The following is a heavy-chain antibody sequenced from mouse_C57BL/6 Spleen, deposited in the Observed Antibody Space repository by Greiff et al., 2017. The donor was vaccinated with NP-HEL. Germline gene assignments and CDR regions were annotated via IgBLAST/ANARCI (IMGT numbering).Heavy chain of an antibody. CDR1: GFTFSSYA. Sequence: EVQLVESGGGLVKPGGSLKLSCAASGFTFSSYAMSWVRQTPEQRLAWVATISDGGSYTYYPDNVKGRFTISRDNAKNHLYLQMSHRKAEDTAMYYWARDYGSSYVRYFDVWGTGATVTGCS. CDR2: ISDGGSYT. V-gene: IGHV5-4*01. CDR3: ARDYGSSYVRYFDV. J-gene: IGHJ1*03. D-gene: IGHD1-1*01.